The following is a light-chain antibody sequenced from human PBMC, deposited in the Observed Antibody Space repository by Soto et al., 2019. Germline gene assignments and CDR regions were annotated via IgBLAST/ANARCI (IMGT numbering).Light chain of an antibody. CDR3: QQYGTSPIT. CDR2: AAS. Sequence: EIVMTQSPATLSVSPGERATLSCRASLIISSSSLAWYQRKPGQAPRLLIYAASARAAGIPDRFSGSGSGTDFTLTISRLEPEDFAVYYCQQYGTSPITFGKGTRLAIK. J-gene: IGKJ5*01. V-gene: IGKV3-20*01. CDR1: LIISSSS.